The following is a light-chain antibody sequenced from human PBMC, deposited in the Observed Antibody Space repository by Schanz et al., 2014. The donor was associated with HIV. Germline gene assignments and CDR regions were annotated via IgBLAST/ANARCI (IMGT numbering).Light chain of an antibody. J-gene: IGLJ2*01. CDR1: HFNIGTDFD. CDR2: GAV. CDR3: QVWDSTLKV. Sequence: QSVLTQPPSVSGAPGQRVSISCTGSHFNIGTDFDVNWYQHLPGRAPKLLIFGAVNRPSGVPERFSGSNSGNTATLTISSAQGGDEADYYCQVWDSTLKVFGGGTKLTVL. V-gene: IGLV1-40*01.